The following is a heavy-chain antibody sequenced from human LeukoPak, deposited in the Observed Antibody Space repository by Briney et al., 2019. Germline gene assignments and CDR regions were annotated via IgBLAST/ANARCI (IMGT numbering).Heavy chain of an antibody. CDR3: AREVVITPSFDY. D-gene: IGHD3-22*01. V-gene: IGHV4-39*07. J-gene: IGHJ4*02. Sequence: SETLSLTCTVSGGSISSSSYYWGWIRQPPGKGLEWIGSIYYSGSTYYNLSLKSRVTISVDTSKNQFSLKLSSVTAADTAVYYCAREVVITPSFDYWGQGTLVTVSS. CDR2: IYYSGST. CDR1: GGSISSSSYY.